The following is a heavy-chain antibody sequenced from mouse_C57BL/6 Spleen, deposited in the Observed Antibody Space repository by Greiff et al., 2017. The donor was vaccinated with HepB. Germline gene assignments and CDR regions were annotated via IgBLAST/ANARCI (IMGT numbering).Heavy chain of an antibody. Sequence: EVMLVESGEGLVKPGGSLKLSCAASGFTFSSYAMSWVRQTPEKRLEWVAYISSGGDYIYYADTVKGRFTISRDNARNTLYLQMSSLKSEDTAMYYCTRDRIYYDYGAWFAYWGQGTLVTVSA. D-gene: IGHD2-4*01. CDR3: TRDRIYYDYGAWFAY. J-gene: IGHJ3*01. CDR1: GFTFSSYA. CDR2: ISSGGDYI. V-gene: IGHV5-9-1*02.